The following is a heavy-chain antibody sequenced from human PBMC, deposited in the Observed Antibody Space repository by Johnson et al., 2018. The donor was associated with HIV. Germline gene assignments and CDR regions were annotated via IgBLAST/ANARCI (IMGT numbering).Heavy chain of an antibody. CDR1: GFTFSNYD. CDR2: IRYDGGNK. V-gene: IGHV3-30*02. J-gene: IGHJ3*02. Sequence: QVQLVESGGGVVQPGRSLRLSCAASGFTFSNYDMHWVRQAPGQGLEWVAFIRYDGGNKYYAYSVKGRFTISRDNSKNTLYLQMSSLRAEDTAVYYCACLDSAMRAFDIWGQGTMVTVSS. D-gene: IGHD1-1*01. CDR3: ACLDSAMRAFDI.